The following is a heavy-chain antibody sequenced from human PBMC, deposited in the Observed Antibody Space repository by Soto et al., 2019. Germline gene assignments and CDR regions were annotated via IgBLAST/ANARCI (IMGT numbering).Heavy chain of an antibody. Sequence: GESLKISCAASGFTFSSYAMSWVRQAPGKGLEWVSAISGSGGSTYYADSVKGRFTISRDNSKNTLYLQMNSLRAEDTAVYYCANGPLHYDSSGYALDYWGQGTLVTVSS. CDR3: ANGPLHYDSSGYALDY. V-gene: IGHV3-23*01. D-gene: IGHD3-22*01. J-gene: IGHJ4*02. CDR1: GFTFSSYA. CDR2: ISGSGGST.